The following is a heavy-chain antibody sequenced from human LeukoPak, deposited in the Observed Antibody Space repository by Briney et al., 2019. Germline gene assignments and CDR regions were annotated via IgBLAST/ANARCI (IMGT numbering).Heavy chain of an antibody. J-gene: IGHJ4*02. CDR3: AREVIVGTEIDY. Sequence: GGSLRLSCAASGFTFSSYSMNWVRQAPGKGLEWVSSISSSSSYIYYADSVKGRFTISRDNAKNTLYLQMNSLRAEDTAVYYCAREVIVGTEIDYWGQGTLVTVSS. V-gene: IGHV3-21*01. CDR1: GFTFSSYS. CDR2: ISSSSSYI. D-gene: IGHD1-26*01.